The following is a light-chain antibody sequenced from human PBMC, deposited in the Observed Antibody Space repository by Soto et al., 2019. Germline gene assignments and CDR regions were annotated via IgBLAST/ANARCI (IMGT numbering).Light chain of an antibody. Sequence: EIVLTQSPGTLSLSPGERATLSCRASQSVITTYLAWYQQKPGQAPRLLIYGASSRATGIPDRFSGSGSGTDFTLTINRLEPEDFAVYYCQQFGSSSWTFGQGTKVDIK. V-gene: IGKV3-20*01. J-gene: IGKJ1*01. CDR2: GAS. CDR3: QQFGSSSWT. CDR1: QSVITTY.